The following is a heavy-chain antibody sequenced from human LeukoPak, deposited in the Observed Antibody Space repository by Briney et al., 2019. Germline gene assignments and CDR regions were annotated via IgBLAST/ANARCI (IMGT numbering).Heavy chain of an antibody. J-gene: IGHJ4*02. V-gene: IGHV4-31*03. CDR1: GGSISSGGYY. Sequence: SETLSLTCTVSGGSISSGGYYWSWIRQHPGKGLEWIGYIYYSGSTYYNPSLKSRVTISVDRSKNQFSLKLSSVTAADTAVYYCARADYDFWSGYYGGFDYWGQGTLVTVSS. CDR2: IYYSGST. D-gene: IGHD3-3*01. CDR3: ARADYDFWSGYYGGFDY.